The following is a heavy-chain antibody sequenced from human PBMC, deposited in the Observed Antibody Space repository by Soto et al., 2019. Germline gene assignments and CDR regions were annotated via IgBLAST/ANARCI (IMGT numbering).Heavy chain of an antibody. CDR2: IYYSGST. J-gene: IGHJ4*02. V-gene: IGHV4-31*03. CDR3: ARDTGNYYDRSGYYPPYFDY. Sequence: PSETLSLTCTVSGGSISSGGYYWSWIRQHPGKGLEWIGYIYYSGSTYYNPSLKSRVTISVDTSKNQFSLKLSSVTAADTAVYYCARDTGNYYDRSGYYPPYFDYWGQGTLVTVSS. CDR1: GGSISSGGYY. D-gene: IGHD3-22*01.